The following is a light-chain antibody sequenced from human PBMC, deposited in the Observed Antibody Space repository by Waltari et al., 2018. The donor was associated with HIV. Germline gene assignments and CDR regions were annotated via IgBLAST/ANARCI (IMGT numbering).Light chain of an antibody. J-gene: IGLJ3*02. CDR3: QSYDSRLSGSV. CDR1: SSNIGTGSD. CDR2: ANP. V-gene: IGLV1-40*01. Sequence: QSALTQPPSVSGAPGQRVTISCTGTSSNIGTGSDVHWYQQLPGTAPKLLIYANPHRPSGVPDRFPGSKAGTSASLAITGLQAEDEADYYCQSYDSRLSGSVFGGGTKLTVL.